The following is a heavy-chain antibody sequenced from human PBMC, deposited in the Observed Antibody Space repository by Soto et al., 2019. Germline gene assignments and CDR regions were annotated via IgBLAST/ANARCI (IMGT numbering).Heavy chain of an antibody. J-gene: IGHJ4*02. CDR2: INHSGST. Sequence: SETLSLTCAVYGGSFSGYYWSWIRQPPGKGLEWIGEINHSGSTNYNPSLKSRVTISVDTSKNQFSLKLSSVTAADTAVYYCARGGEQLVQHDGTRSFDYWGQGTLVTVSS. CDR1: GGSFSGYY. D-gene: IGHD6-6*01. V-gene: IGHV4-34*01. CDR3: ARGGEQLVQHDGTRSFDY.